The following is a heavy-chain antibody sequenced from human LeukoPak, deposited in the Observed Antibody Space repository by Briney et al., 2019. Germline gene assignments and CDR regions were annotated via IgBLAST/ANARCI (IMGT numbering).Heavy chain of an antibody. CDR1: GYSFSSYW. D-gene: IGHD6-13*01. Sequence: ESLKISCKGSGYSFSSYWIVWVRQMPGKGLEWMGIIYPYDSDTRYSPSFQGQVTNSADKSISTAYLQWNSLKASDTAMYYCARQAGGSLDNWGQGTLVTVSS. V-gene: IGHV5-51*01. CDR2: IYPYDSDT. J-gene: IGHJ4*02. CDR3: ARQAGGSLDN.